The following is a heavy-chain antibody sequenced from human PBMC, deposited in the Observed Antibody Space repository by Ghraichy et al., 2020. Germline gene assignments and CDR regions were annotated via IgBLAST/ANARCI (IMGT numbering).Heavy chain of an antibody. V-gene: IGHV4-4*07. CDR3: ARDKGRYLNWFDP. CDR2: IYNSGST. CDR1: GGSISSYY. Sequence: SQTLTLTCTVSGGSISSYYWSWIRQPAGKGLEWIGRIYNSGSTNYNPSLKSRVTMSVDTSKNQFSLKLSSVTAADTAVYYCARDKGRYLNWFDPWGQGTLVTVSS. D-gene: IGHD1-1*01. J-gene: IGHJ5*02.